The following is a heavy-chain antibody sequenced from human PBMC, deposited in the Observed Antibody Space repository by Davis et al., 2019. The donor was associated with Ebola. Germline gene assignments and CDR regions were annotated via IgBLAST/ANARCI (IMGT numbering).Heavy chain of an antibody. CDR2: IHYSGTT. Sequence: MPSETLSLTCTVFGDSISRYYWSWIRQPPGKGLEWIGYIHYSGTTYYNPSLRSRVTISVETSENQFSLKLRSVSAADTAVYYCARGDFWSGFSVWGQGTLVTVSS. CDR1: GDSISRYY. CDR3: ARGDFWSGFSV. D-gene: IGHD3-3*01. V-gene: IGHV4-59*13. J-gene: IGHJ4*02.